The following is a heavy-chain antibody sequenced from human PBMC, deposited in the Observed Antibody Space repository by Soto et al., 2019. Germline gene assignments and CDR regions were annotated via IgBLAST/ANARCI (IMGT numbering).Heavy chain of an antibody. D-gene: IGHD4-4*01. CDR1: EFTFSSYA. CDR2: ISANGHST. CDR3: AKLTSTVIGVFDY. V-gene: IGHV3-23*01. J-gene: IGHJ4*02. Sequence: GGSLRQSGAAAEFTFSSYAMSWVRQAPGKGLEWVSTISANGHSTNYADSVKGRFTISRDNSKNTLYLQMNSLRAEDTAVYYCAKLTSTVIGVFDYWGQGTLVNVSS.